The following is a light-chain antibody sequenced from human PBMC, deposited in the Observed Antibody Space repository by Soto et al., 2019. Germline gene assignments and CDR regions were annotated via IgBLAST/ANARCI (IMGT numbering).Light chain of an antibody. V-gene: IGKV1-8*01. J-gene: IGKJ1*01. CDR3: QQYYSYPLS. Sequence: AIRMTQSPSSLSASTGDRVTITCRASQGISSYLAWYQQKPGKASKLLIYAASNLQSGVPSRFSGSGSATDFTLTISCLQSEDFATYYYQQYYSYPLSFGQGTKVEIK. CDR2: AAS. CDR1: QGISSY.